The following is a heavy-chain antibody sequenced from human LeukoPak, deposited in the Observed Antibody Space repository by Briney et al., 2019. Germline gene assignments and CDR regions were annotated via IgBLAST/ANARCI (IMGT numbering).Heavy chain of an antibody. CDR1: GGTFSSYA. V-gene: IGHV1-69*04. Sequence: SVKVSCKASGGTFSSYAISWVRQAPGQGLEWMGRIIPILGIANYAQKFQGRVTITADKSTSTAYMELSSLRSEDTAGYYCARVGRGSTYGYVDYWGQGTLVTVSS. J-gene: IGHJ4*02. D-gene: IGHD5-18*01. CDR3: ARVGRGSTYGYVDY. CDR2: IIPILGIA.